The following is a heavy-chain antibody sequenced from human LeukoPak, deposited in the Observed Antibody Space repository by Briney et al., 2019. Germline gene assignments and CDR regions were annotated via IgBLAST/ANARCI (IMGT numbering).Heavy chain of an antibody. J-gene: IGHJ4*02. CDR1: GFTVSSNY. CDR2: IYSGGST. CDR3: ASGLNKAAGEEVRDY. Sequence: GGSLRLSCAASGFTVSSNYMSWVRQAPGKGLEWVSVIYSGGSTYYAVSVKGRFTISRDNSKNTLYLQMNSLRAEDTAVYYCASGLNKAAGEEVRDYWGQGTLATVSS. V-gene: IGHV3-53*01. D-gene: IGHD6-13*01.